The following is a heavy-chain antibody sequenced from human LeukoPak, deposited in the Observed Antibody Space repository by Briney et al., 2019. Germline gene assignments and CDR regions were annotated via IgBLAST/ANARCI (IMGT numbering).Heavy chain of an antibody. CDR2: INPNSGGT. Sequence: ASVKVSCKASGYTFTGYYMHWVRQAPGQGLEWMGWINPNSGGTNYAQKFQGRVTMTRDTSISTAYMELSRLRSDDTAVYYCARTMTTVTNYYYYYMDVWGKGTTVTVSS. D-gene: IGHD4-11*01. J-gene: IGHJ6*03. CDR3: ARTMTTVTNYYYYYMDV. V-gene: IGHV1-2*02. CDR1: GYTFTGYY.